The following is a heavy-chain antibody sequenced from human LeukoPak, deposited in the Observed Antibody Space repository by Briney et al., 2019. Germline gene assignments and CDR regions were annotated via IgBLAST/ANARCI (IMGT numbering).Heavy chain of an antibody. Sequence: GGSLRLACEASGFTFSRYWMHWVRQAPGKGLVWVSRIKSDGKTNYADSVKGRVTISRDNAKNTVSLQMNSLRADDTGVYYCARAPSEVGGYYPEYFRHWGQGTLVTVSS. CDR3: ARAPSEVGGYYPEYFRH. D-gene: IGHD3-3*01. CDR2: IKSDGKT. V-gene: IGHV3-74*01. J-gene: IGHJ1*01. CDR1: GFTFSRYW.